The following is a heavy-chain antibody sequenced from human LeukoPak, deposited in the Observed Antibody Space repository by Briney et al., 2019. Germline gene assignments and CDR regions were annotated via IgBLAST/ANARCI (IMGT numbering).Heavy chain of an antibody. CDR3: AEGGREGRFKLGGGYYMDV. Sequence: SQTLSLTCTVSGGSISSGGYYWSWIRQPPGKGLEWIGYIYHSGSTYYNPSLKSRVTISVDRSKNQFSLKLSSVTAADTAVYYCAEGGREGRFKLGGGYYMDVWGKGTTVTVSS. CDR2: IYHSGST. CDR1: GGSISSGGYY. D-gene: IGHD3-16*01. J-gene: IGHJ6*03. V-gene: IGHV4-30-2*01.